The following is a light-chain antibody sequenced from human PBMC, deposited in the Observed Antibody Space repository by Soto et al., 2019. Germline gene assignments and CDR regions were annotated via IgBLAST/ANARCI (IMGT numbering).Light chain of an antibody. Sequence: EIVLTQSPGTLSLSPGERATLSCRASQSVSSIYLAWYQQKPGQAPRLLIYGASSRATGIPDRFSGSGSGTDFTLTISRLEPEDFAVYYCQQYGSSPWTFGQGTKVAIQ. CDR1: QSVSSIY. CDR3: QQYGSSPWT. J-gene: IGKJ1*01. CDR2: GAS. V-gene: IGKV3-20*01.